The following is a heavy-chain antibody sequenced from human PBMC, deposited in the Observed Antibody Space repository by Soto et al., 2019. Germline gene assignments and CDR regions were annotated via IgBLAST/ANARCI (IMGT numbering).Heavy chain of an antibody. J-gene: IGHJ6*02. D-gene: IGHD6-6*01. Sequence: SETLSLTCTVSGGSVSSGSYYWSWIRQPPGKGLEWIGYIYYSGSTNYNPSLKSRVTISVDTSKNQFSLKLSSVTAADTAVYYCARDRRIAVRDYYYYGMDVWGQGTTVTVSS. V-gene: IGHV4-61*01. CDR2: IYYSGST. CDR1: GGSVSSGSYY. CDR3: ARDRRIAVRDYYYYGMDV.